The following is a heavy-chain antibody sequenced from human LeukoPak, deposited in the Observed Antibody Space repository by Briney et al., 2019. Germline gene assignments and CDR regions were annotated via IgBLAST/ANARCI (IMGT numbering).Heavy chain of an antibody. CDR1: GGSISSSSNY. Sequence: PSETLSLTSTVSGGSISSSSNYWGWIRQPPGKGLEWIGSIYYSGSTYYNPSLKSRVTISVDTSKNQFPLKVTSVTAADTAVYYCARHLYDFWSGYYQPRHFDYWGQGTLVTVSS. CDR2: IYYSGST. D-gene: IGHD3-3*01. J-gene: IGHJ4*02. CDR3: ARHLYDFWSGYYQPRHFDY. V-gene: IGHV4-39*01.